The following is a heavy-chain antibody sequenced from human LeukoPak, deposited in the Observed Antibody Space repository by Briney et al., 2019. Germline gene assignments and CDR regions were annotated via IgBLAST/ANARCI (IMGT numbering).Heavy chain of an antibody. J-gene: IGHJ4*02. V-gene: IGHV3-21*01. CDR3: ASPYYYDSSGYSPFDY. D-gene: IGHD3-22*01. CDR2: ISSSSSYI. Sequence: PGESLRLSCAASGFTFSSYSMNWVRQAPGKGLEWVSSISSSSSYIYYADSVKGRFTISRDNAKNSLYLQMNSLRAEDTAVYYCASPYYYDSSGYSPFDYWGQGTLVTVSS. CDR1: GFTFSSYS.